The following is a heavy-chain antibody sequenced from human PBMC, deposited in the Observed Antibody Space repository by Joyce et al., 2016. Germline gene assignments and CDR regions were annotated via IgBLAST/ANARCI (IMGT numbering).Heavy chain of an antibody. Sequence: QVQLVQSGAEVKKPGASVKVSCKASGYTFTNFDINWVRQAPGQGLEWLGWMTPNSGNTGYAQNFQGRVTMTRDTSINTAYMELSSLRSEDTAVYFCARNKYGTGDFDFWGQGTPVTVSS. CDR2: MTPNSGNT. CDR3: ARNKYGTGDFDF. CDR1: GYTFTNFD. J-gene: IGHJ4*02. V-gene: IGHV1-8*01. D-gene: IGHD7-27*01.